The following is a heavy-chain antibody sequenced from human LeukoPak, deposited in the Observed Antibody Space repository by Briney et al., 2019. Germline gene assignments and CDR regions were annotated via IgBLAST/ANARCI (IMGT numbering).Heavy chain of an antibody. J-gene: IGHJ3*02. CDR2: INTNTGNP. V-gene: IGHV7-4-1*02. D-gene: IGHD4-17*01. Sequence: ASVKVSCKASGYTFTSYAMNWVRQAPGQGLEWMGWINTNTGNPTYAQGFTGRFVFSLDTSVSTAYLQISSLKAEDTAVYYCAREFFHYARDAFDIWGQGTMVTVSS. CDR1: GYTFTSYA. CDR3: AREFFHYARDAFDI.